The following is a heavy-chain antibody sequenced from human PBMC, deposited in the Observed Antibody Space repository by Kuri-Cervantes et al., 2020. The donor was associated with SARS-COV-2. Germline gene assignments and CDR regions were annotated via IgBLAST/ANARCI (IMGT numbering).Heavy chain of an antibody. CDR2: ISAYNGNT. V-gene: IGHV1-18*01. CDR1: GYTFTSYG. Sequence: ASVKVSCKASGYTFTSYGISWVRQAPGQGLEWMGWISAYNGNTNYAQKFQGRVTMTEDTSTDTAYMELSSQRSEDTAVYYCATVRGGPYYFDYWGQGTLVTVSS. D-gene: IGHD1-26*01. CDR3: ATVRGGPYYFDY. J-gene: IGHJ4*02.